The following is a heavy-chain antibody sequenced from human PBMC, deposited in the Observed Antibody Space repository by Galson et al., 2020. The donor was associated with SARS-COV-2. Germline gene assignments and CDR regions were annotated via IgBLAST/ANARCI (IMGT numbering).Heavy chain of an antibody. J-gene: IGHJ6*02. D-gene: IGHD3-9*01. CDR1: GYTFTSYD. CDR2: MNPNSGNT. V-gene: IGHV1-8*01. Sequence: ASVKVSCKASGYTFTSYDINWVRQATGQGLEWMGWMNPNSGNTGYAQKFQGRVTMTRNTSISTAYMELSSLRSEDTAVYYCARGSGGRYFDWSSYYYYGMDVWGQGTTVTVSS. CDR3: ARGSGGRYFDWSSYYYYGMDV.